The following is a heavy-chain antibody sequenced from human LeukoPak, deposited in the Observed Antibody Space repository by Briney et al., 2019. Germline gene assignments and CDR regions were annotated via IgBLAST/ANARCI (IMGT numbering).Heavy chain of an antibody. D-gene: IGHD4-17*01. J-gene: IGHJ4*02. Sequence: SQTLSLTCTVSGGSISSGGYYWSWIRQHPGKGLEWIGYIYYSGTTNYNPSLKSRVTISVDTSKNHFSLKLSSVTAADTAVYYCARGRSDYPDRFDYWGQGTLVTVSS. CDR1: GGSISSGGYY. CDR2: IYYSGTT. CDR3: ARGRSDYPDRFDY. V-gene: IGHV4-31*03.